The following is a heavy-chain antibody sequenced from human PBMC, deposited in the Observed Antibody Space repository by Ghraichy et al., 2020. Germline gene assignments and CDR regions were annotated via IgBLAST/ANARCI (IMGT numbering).Heavy chain of an antibody. J-gene: IGHJ4*02. D-gene: IGHD3-3*01. V-gene: IGHV3-49*03. CDR2: IRSKAYGGTT. CDR1: GFTFGDYA. Sequence: GGSLRLSCTASGFTFGDYAMSWFRQAPGKGLEWVGFIRSKAYGGTTEYAASVKGRFTISRDDSKSIAYLQMNSLKTEDTAVYYCTRDHDFWSGWDPTCFDYWGQGTLVTVSS. CDR3: TRDHDFWSGWDPTCFDY.